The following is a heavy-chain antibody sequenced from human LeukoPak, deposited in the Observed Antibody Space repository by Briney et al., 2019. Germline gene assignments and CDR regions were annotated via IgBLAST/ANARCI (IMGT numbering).Heavy chain of an antibody. CDR3: ARSWGSYRYFDY. CDR2: IYSGGST. V-gene: IGHV3-53*04. Sequence: TGGSLRLSCAASGFTVSSNYMSWVRQAPGKGLEWVSVIYSGGSTYYADSVKGRFTISTQNSKNTLYLQMNSLRAEDTAVYYFARSWGSYRYFDYWGQGTLVTVSS. D-gene: IGHD3-16*02. CDR1: GFTVSSNY. J-gene: IGHJ4*02.